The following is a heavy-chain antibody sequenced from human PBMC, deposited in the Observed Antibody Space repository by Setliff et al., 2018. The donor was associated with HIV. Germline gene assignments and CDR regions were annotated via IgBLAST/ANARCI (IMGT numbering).Heavy chain of an antibody. D-gene: IGHD1-26*01. Sequence: SETLSLTCTVSGGSISSSSYYWGWIRQPPGKGLEWIGSIYYSGSTYDNPSLKSRVTISVDTSKNQFSLKLSSVTAADTAVYYCARHIVGGWDAFDIWGQGTMVTVSS. J-gene: IGHJ3*02. CDR3: ARHIVGGWDAFDI. V-gene: IGHV4-39*01. CDR2: IYYSGST. CDR1: GGSISSSSYY.